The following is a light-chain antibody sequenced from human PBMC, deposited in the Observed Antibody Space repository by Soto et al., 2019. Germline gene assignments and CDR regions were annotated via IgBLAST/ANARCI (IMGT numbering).Light chain of an antibody. CDR3: AAWDDSLNAWL. Sequence: QSVLTQPPSASETPGQRVTFSCSGDTSNIGNNPVNWYQQLPGTAPRLLIYNSNERPSGVPDRFSGSRSGTSASLAISGLHSEDEADYYCAAWDDSLNAWLFGGGTQLTVL. J-gene: IGLJ7*01. CDR1: TSNIGNNP. V-gene: IGLV1-44*01. CDR2: NSN.